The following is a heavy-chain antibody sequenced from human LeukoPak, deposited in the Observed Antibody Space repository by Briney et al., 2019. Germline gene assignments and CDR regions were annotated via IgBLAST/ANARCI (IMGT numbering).Heavy chain of an antibody. CDR3: ARDETTVTSFDY. J-gene: IGHJ4*02. V-gene: IGHV4-4*07. D-gene: IGHD4-17*01. CDR1: GGSISSYY. Sequence: PSETLSLTCTVSGGSISSYYWSWIRQPAGKGLEWIGRIDTSGNTNYKPSLKSRVTMSVDTSKKQFSLKLSSVTAADTAVYYCARDETTVTSFDYWGQGTLVTVSS. CDR2: IDTSGNT.